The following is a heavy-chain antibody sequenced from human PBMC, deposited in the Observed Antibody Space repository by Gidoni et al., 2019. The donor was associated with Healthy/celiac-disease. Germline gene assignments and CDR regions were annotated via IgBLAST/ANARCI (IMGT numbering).Heavy chain of an antibody. CDR2: MNPNSGNT. V-gene: IGHV1-8*01. CDR1: GYTFTSYD. Sequence: QVQLVQSGAEVKKPGASVKVSCKASGYTFTSYDINWVRQATGQGLEWMGWMNPNSGNTGYAQKFQGRVTMTRNTSISTAYMELSSLRSEDTAVYYCARGVRIAARKETYYYYMDVWGKGTTVTVSS. D-gene: IGHD6-6*01. CDR3: ARGVRIAARKETYYYYMDV. J-gene: IGHJ6*03.